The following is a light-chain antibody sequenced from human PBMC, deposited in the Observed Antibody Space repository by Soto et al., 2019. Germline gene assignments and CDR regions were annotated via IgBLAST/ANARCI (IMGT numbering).Light chain of an antibody. CDR1: SSNIGNNY. CDR2: ENN. J-gene: IGLJ1*01. CDR3: GTWDSSLSASGV. V-gene: IGLV1-51*02. Sequence: QSVLTQPPSVSAAPGQKVTISCSGSSSNIGNNYVSWYQQLPGTAPKLLIYENNKRPSGIPDRFSVSKSGTSATLGITGLQTGDEADYYCGTWDSSLSASGVFGTGTKVTVL.